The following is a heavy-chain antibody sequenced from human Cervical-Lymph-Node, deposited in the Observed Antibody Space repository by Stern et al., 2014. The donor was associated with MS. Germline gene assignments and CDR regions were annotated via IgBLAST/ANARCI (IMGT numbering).Heavy chain of an antibody. D-gene: IGHD2-8*02. CDR1: GDSISSYTHY. V-gene: IGHV4-39*01. CDR2: VYYSGAT. Sequence: QVQLQESGPGLVKPSETLSLTCAVSGDSISSYTHYWAWIRQPPGKGLEWIGSVYYSGATYYNPSLKSTVTISVDTSKNHFPLGLNSVTAADTAVYYCAKHACTGAACPFDLWGQGTLVTVSS. CDR3: AKHACTGAACPFDL. J-gene: IGHJ4*02.